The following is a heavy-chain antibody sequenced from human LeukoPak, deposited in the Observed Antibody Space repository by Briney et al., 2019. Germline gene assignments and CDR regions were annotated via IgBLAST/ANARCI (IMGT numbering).Heavy chain of an antibody. J-gene: IGHJ6*03. Sequence: GASVKVSCKASGGTFSSYAISWVRQAPGQGLEWMGGIIPIFGTANYAQKFQGRVTITADESTSTAYMELSSLRSEDTAVYYCARDRESSRNYYYYYYMDVWGKGTTVTVSS. CDR3: ARDRESSRNYYYYYYMDV. D-gene: IGHD6-13*01. CDR1: GGTFSSYA. V-gene: IGHV1-69*13. CDR2: IIPIFGTA.